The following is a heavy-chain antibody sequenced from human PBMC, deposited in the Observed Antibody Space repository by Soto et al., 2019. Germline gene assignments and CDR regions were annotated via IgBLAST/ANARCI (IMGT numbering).Heavy chain of an antibody. Sequence: SVKVSCKASEGTFGSDAITWVRQAPGQGLEWVGRIIPIFGTTNYAQNLQGRVTISADKSTLTSYMELHSLTSDDTALYYCARDRTDSGYYTNWLDPWGQGTQVTVSS. CDR2: IIPIFGTT. V-gene: IGHV1-69*06. CDR3: ARDRTDSGYYTNWLDP. D-gene: IGHD3-22*01. J-gene: IGHJ5*02. CDR1: EGTFGSDA.